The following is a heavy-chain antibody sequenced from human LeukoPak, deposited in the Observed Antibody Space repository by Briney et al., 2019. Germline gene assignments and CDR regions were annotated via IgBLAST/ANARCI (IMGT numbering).Heavy chain of an antibody. CDR3: ARGYCSSTSCYYYAFDI. D-gene: IGHD2-2*01. J-gene: IGHJ3*02. Sequence: ASVKVSCKASGYSVTGYYMHWVRQAPGQGLEWMGWIDPNSGGTNYAQKFQGRVTMTRDTSITTVYMELSRLRSDDTAVYYCARGYCSSTSCYYYAFDIWGQGTMVTVSS. V-gene: IGHV1-2*02. CDR1: GYSVTGYY. CDR2: IDPNSGGT.